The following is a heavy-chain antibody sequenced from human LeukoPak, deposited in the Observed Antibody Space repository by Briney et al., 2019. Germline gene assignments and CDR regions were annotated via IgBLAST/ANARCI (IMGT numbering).Heavy chain of an antibody. CDR2: IYYTGST. Sequence: PSETLSLTCAVSGGSISTYYWSWIRQPPGKGLEWIGYIYYTGSTSYNPSLKSRVTMSLDASKNQFSLELNSVTPADTAVYYCARGGNYWPQWWFDPWGRGTLVSVSS. CDR1: GGSISTYY. CDR3: ARGGNYWPQWWFDP. V-gene: IGHV4-59*01. D-gene: IGHD1-26*01. J-gene: IGHJ5*02.